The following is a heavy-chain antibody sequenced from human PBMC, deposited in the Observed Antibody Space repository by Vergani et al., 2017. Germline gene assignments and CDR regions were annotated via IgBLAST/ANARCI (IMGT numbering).Heavy chain of an antibody. CDR1: GSTFSSYA. Sequence: EVQLVESGGGLVQPGGSLRLSCAASGSTFSSYAMNWVRQAPGKGLEWVSYISRSISTIYYADSVKGRFTISRDNAKNSLHLQMNNLRAEDTAVYYCARQSRDVFCTNGVCPLGYWLQGALVTVSS. J-gene: IGHJ4*02. CDR2: ISRSISTI. CDR3: ARQSRDVFCTNGVCPLGY. D-gene: IGHD2-8*01. V-gene: IGHV3-48*01.